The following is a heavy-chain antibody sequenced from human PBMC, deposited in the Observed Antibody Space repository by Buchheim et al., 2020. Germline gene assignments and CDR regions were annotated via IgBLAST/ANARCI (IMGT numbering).Heavy chain of an antibody. D-gene: IGHD5-18*01. Sequence: QVQLVESGGGVVQPGRSLRLSCAASGFTFSSYAMHWVRQAPGKGLEWVAVISYDGSNKYYADSVKGRFTISRDNSKNTLYLQMNSLRAEDTAVYYCAGVEYSYGYWGWFDPWGQRTL. CDR1: GFTFSSYA. CDR2: ISYDGSNK. J-gene: IGHJ5*02. CDR3: AGVEYSYGYWGWFDP. V-gene: IGHV3-30*04.